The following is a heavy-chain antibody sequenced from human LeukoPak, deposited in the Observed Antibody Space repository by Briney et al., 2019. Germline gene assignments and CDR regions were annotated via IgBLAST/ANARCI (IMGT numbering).Heavy chain of an antibody. CDR3: ARDGGSYNWNYRNYFDY. CDR1: GGTFSSYA. D-gene: IGHD1-7*01. Sequence: ASVKVSCKASGGTFSSYAISWVRQAPGQGLEWMGRIIPIFGIANYAQKFQGRVTITVDKSTSTAYMELSSLRSEDTAVYYCARDGGSYNWNYRNYFDYWGQGTLVTVSS. V-gene: IGHV1-69*04. J-gene: IGHJ4*02. CDR2: IIPIFGIA.